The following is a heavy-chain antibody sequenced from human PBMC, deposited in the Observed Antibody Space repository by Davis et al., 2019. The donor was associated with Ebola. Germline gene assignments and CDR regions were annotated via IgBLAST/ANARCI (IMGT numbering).Heavy chain of an antibody. CDR2: IIPIFGTT. CDR3: MRGRDCTNGVCYKAHWFDS. CDR1: GGTFSNYD. D-gene: IGHD2-8*01. J-gene: IGHJ5*01. Sequence: SVKVSCKASGGTFSNYDISWVRQAPGQGLEWMGGIIPIFGTTKYAQKFQGRVTITADESTRTAYMELSSLRSDDTAVYYCMRGRDCTNGVCYKAHWFDSWGLGTLVTVSS. V-gene: IGHV1-69*13.